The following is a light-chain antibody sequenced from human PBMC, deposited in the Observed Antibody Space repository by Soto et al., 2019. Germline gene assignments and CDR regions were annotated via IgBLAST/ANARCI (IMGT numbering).Light chain of an antibody. CDR1: SSDIGVYNY. CDR2: EVS. J-gene: IGLJ3*02. CDR3: SSYTTSRTWV. V-gene: IGLV2-14*01. Sequence: QSVLTQPASVSGSPGHSITIACTGSSSDIGVYNYVSWYQHHPGKAPKVMIYEVSNRPSGVSSRFSGSKSANAASLTISGLQAEDEADYYCSSYTTSRTWVFGGGTKLPVL.